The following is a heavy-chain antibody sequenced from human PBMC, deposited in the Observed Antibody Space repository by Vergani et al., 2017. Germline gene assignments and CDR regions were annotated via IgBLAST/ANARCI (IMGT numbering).Heavy chain of an antibody. CDR3: ARMKVRDFWSGNWFDP. D-gene: IGHD3-3*01. J-gene: IGHJ5*02. CDR2: IIPIFGTA. V-gene: IGHV1-69*13. CDR1: GYTFTSYA. Sequence: QVQLVQSGAEVKKPGASVKVSCKASGYTFTSYAMHWVRQAPGQRLEWMGGIIPIFGTANYAQKFQGRVTITADESTSTAYMELSSLRSEDTAVYYCARMKVRDFWSGNWFDPWGQGTLVTVSS.